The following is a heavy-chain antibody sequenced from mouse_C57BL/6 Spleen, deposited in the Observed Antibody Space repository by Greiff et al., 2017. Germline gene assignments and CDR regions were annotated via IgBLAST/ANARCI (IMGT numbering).Heavy chain of an antibody. CDR1: GYTFTAYN. CDR2: INPNNGGT. V-gene: IGHV1-18*01. CDR3: ALYYKDYFDY. J-gene: IGHJ2*01. D-gene: IGHD2-1*01. Sequence: LVKPGASVKIPCKASGYTFTAYNMDWVKQSHGKSLEWLGDINPNNGGTIYNQKFKGKATLTVDKSSSTAYMELRSLTSEDTAVYYCALYYKDYFDYWGQGTTLTVSS.